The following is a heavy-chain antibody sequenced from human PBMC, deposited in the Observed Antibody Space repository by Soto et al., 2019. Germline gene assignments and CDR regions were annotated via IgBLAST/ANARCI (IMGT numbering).Heavy chain of an antibody. D-gene: IGHD3-10*01. CDR3: ARGGSLWFGELSAYYYGMDV. CDR2: INPNSGGT. J-gene: IGHJ6*02. V-gene: IGHV1-2*04. CDR1: GYTFTGYY. Sequence: ASVKVSCKASGYTFTGYYMHWLRQAPGQGLEWMGWINPNSGGTNYAQKFQGWVTMTRDTSISTAYMELSRLRSDDTAVYYCARGGSLWFGELSAYYYGMDVWGQGTTVTVSS.